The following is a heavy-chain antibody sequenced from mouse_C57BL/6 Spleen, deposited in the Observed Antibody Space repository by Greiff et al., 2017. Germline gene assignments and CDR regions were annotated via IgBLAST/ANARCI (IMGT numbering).Heavy chain of an antibody. Sequence: VMLMESGPGLVQPSQSLSITCTVSGFSLTSYGVHWVRQPPGKGLEWLGVIWSGGSTDYNAAFISRLSISKDNSKSQVFFKMNSLQADDTAIYYCAKNRDYGSSLYFDYWGQGTTLTVSS. CDR3: AKNRDYGSSLYFDY. CDR2: IWSGGST. V-gene: IGHV2-4*01. CDR1: GFSLTSYG. J-gene: IGHJ2*01. D-gene: IGHD1-1*01.